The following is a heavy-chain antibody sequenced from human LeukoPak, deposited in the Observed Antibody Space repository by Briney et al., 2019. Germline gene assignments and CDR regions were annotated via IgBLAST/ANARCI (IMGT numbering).Heavy chain of an antibody. CDR2: IYYSGST. CDR1: GGSISSNSYY. V-gene: IGHV4-39*07. CDR3: ARELDYYGSGSYGDY. D-gene: IGHD3-10*01. Sequence: SETLSLTCTVSGGSISSNSYYWGWIRQPPGKGLEWIGSIYYSGSTYYNPSLKSRVTISVDTSKNQFSLKLSSVTAADTAVYYCARELDYYGSGSYGDYWGQGTLVTVSS. J-gene: IGHJ4*02.